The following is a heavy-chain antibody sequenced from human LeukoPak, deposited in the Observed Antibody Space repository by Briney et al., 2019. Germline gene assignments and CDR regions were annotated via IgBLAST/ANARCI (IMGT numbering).Heavy chain of an antibody. Sequence: PGGSLRLSCAASGLTVGDYGMSWVRQAPGKGLEWVSGINWSGESTGYADSVNGRFTISRDNAENALYLQMNSLRAEDTALYYCARDLSSSWYSLGYWGRGTLVTVSS. CDR1: GLTVGDYG. CDR3: ARDLSSSWYSLGY. D-gene: IGHD6-13*01. J-gene: IGHJ4*02. V-gene: IGHV3-20*04. CDR2: INWSGEST.